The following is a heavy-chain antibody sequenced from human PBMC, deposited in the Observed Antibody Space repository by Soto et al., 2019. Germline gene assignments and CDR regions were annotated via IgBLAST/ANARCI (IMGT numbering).Heavy chain of an antibody. CDR2: ISNTGST. CDR1: GGSVSSGVYY. D-gene: IGHD1-7*01. Sequence: SETLSLTCSVSGGSVSSGVYYWSWIRQTPGEGLELIGYISNTGSTNYNPSLKSRVTISVDTSKNQFSLKLSSVTAADTAVYYCARGQSGITGTTDWFDPWGQGTLVTVSS. V-gene: IGHV4-61*08. J-gene: IGHJ5*02. CDR3: ARGQSGITGTTDWFDP.